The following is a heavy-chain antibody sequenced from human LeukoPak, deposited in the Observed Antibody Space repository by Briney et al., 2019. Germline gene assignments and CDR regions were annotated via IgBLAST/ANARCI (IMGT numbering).Heavy chain of an antibody. CDR3: ARTPYDFYYMDV. D-gene: IGHD3-3*01. J-gene: IGHJ6*03. V-gene: IGHV5-51*01. CDR1: GFSFSTYW. CDR2: IYPGDSDT. Sequence: RVESLKISCKGSGFSFSTYWIAWVRQMPGKGLEFMGIIYPGDSDTRYSPSFQGHVIISVDKSISTAYLQWSSLKASDTAKYYCARTPYDFYYMDVWGKGTTVTVSS.